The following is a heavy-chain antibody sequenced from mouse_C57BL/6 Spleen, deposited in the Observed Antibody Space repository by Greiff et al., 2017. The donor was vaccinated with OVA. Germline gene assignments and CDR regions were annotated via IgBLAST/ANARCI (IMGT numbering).Heavy chain of an antibody. V-gene: IGHV1-69*01. CDR2: IDPSDSYT. CDR3: ARWGEDWYFDV. CDR1: GYTFTSYW. J-gene: IGHJ1*03. Sequence: VQLQQPGAELVMPGASVKLSCKASGYTFTSYWMHWVKQRPGQGLEWIGEIDPSDSYTNYNQKFKGKSTLTVDKSSSTAYMQLSSLTSEDSAVYYCARWGEDWYFDVWGTGTTVTVSS.